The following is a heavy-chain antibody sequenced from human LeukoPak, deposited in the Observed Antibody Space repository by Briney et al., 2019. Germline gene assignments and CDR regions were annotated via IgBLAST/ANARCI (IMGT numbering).Heavy chain of an antibody. CDR1: GGSISSYY. D-gene: IGHD6-13*01. Sequence: SETLSLTCTVSGGSISSYYWSWIRQPPGKGLEWIGYIYYSGSTNYNPSLKSRVTISVDTSKNQFSLKLSSVTAADTAVYYCARDLAAAGYYYYYYYMDVWGKGTTVTVSS. J-gene: IGHJ6*03. CDR3: ARDLAAAGYYYYYYYMDV. V-gene: IGHV4-59*01. CDR2: IYYSGST.